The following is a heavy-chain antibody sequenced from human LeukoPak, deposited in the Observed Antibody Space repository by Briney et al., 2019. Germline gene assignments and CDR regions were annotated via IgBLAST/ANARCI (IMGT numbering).Heavy chain of an antibody. D-gene: IGHD2-2*02. Sequence: SETLSLTCSVSGGSMTSYYWSWIRQPPGKGLEGIGYIYYSGSTIYSPSLRSRVTISVDTSRNQFSLKLTSVPAADTAVYHCARAPAGPPSYNMDVWGKGTTVSVSS. CDR1: GGSMTSYY. CDR3: ARAPAGPPSYNMDV. CDR2: IYYSGST. J-gene: IGHJ6*03. V-gene: IGHV4-59*01.